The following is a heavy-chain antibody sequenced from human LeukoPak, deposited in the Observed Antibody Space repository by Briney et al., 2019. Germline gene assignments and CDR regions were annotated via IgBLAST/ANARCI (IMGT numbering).Heavy chain of an antibody. J-gene: IGHJ5*02. V-gene: IGHV3-11*03. CDR2: ISGSSSYT. CDR3: ARSMVVRGVMGNYFDP. Sequence: SGGSLRLSCAASGFTFSDYYMSWIRQAPGKGLEWVSYISGSSSYTIYADSVKGRFTISRDNAKNSLYLQMNSLRAEDTAVYYCARSMVVRGVMGNYFDPWGQGTLVTVSS. D-gene: IGHD3-10*01. CDR1: GFTFSDYY.